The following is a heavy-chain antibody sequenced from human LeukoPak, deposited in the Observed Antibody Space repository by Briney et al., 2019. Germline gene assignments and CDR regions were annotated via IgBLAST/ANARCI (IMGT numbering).Heavy chain of an antibody. D-gene: IGHD3-3*01. Sequence: SETLSLTCTVSGDSISSGDYYWSWIRQPAGKGLEWIGRISSSGSTNYNPSLKSRVTISVDTSKNQFSLKLSSVTAADTAVYYCARGSGRRVLGYWGQGTLVTVSS. CDR1: GDSISSGDYY. J-gene: IGHJ4*02. CDR2: ISSSGST. V-gene: IGHV4-61*02. CDR3: ARGSGRRVLGY.